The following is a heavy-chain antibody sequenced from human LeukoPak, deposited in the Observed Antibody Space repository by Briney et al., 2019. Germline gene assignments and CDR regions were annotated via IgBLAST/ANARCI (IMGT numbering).Heavy chain of an antibody. Sequence: GGSLRLSCAASGFTFSSYSMNWVCQAPGKGLEWVSYISSSSSTIYYADSVKGRFTISRDNAKNSLYLQMNSLRDEDTAVYYCARDPSYYYDSSGRAHLDYWGQGTLVTVSS. V-gene: IGHV3-48*02. CDR3: ARDPSYYYDSSGRAHLDY. D-gene: IGHD3-22*01. J-gene: IGHJ4*02. CDR2: ISSSSSTI. CDR1: GFTFSSYS.